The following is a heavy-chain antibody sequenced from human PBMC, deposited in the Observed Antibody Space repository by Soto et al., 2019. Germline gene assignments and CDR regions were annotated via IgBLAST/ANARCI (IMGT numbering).Heavy chain of an antibody. CDR2: ISASGGST. V-gene: IGHV3-23*01. J-gene: IGHJ4*02. D-gene: IGHD6-13*01. CDR3: AGGSSWTRVDY. CDR1: GFTFSTYA. Sequence: PGGSLRLSCAASGFTFSTYAMSWVRQAPGKGLEWVSAISASGGSTYYADSVKGRFTISRDSSKNTLYLQMNSLTAEYTAVYYCAGGSSWTRVDYWGQGALVTVSS.